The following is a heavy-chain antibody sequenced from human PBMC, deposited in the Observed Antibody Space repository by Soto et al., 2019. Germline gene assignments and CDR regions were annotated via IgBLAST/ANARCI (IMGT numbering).Heavy chain of an antibody. Sequence: VGSLRLSCAASGFTFSDYYMYWIRQAPGKGLEWVSYISNSGSNIYYADSVKGRFTISRDNAKNSLYLQMSSLSAEDTALYYCAIDLRSFISSWSDSWGQGTLDTVPS. V-gene: IGHV3-11*01. J-gene: IGHJ5*01. CDR1: GFTFSDYY. CDR2: ISNSGSNI. CDR3: AIDLRSFISSWSDS. D-gene: IGHD6-13*01.